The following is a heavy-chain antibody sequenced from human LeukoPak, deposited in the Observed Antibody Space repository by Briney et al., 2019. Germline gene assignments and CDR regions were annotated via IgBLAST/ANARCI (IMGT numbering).Heavy chain of an antibody. CDR1: GFTFSSYG. J-gene: IGHJ6*02. CDR2: ISYDGSNK. V-gene: IGHV3-30*18. D-gene: IGHD4-17*01. CDR3: AKDEDDYGDYVGMYYYYYRMDV. Sequence: GGSLRLSCTASGFTFSSYGMHWVRQAPGKGLEWVAVISYDGSNKYYADSVKGRVTITREKSKNNMYLQMNSLRAEDRAMYYCAKDEDDYGDYVGMYYYYYRMDVWGQGTTVTVSS.